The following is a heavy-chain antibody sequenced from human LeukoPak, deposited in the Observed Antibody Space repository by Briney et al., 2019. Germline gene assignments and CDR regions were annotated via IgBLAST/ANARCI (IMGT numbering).Heavy chain of an antibody. CDR2: IYYSGST. Sequence: SETLSLTCTVYGGSISSSSYYWGWIRQPPGKGLEWIVSIYYSGSTYYNPSLKSRVTISVETSKNQFSLKLWSVTAADTAVYYCASGYDSSAYQPFIDYWGQGTLVTVSS. J-gene: IGHJ4*02. D-gene: IGHD3-22*01. CDR1: GGSISSSSYY. CDR3: ASGYDSSAYQPFIDY. V-gene: IGHV4-39*01.